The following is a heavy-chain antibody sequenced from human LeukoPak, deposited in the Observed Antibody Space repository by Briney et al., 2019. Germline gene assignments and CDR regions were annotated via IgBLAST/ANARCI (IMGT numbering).Heavy chain of an antibody. CDR2: IRHDGSNE. CDR1: GFTFTTYG. D-gene: IGHD3-3*01. Sequence: GGSLRLSCAASGFTFTTYGMHWVRQAPGKGLEWVAFIRHDGSNEYYADSVKGRFTISRDNSKNTLYLQMNSLRPEDTAVYYCAKVRDDFWSGYWDYFDSWGQGTLVTVSS. V-gene: IGHV3-30*02. J-gene: IGHJ4*02. CDR3: AKVRDDFWSGYWDYFDS.